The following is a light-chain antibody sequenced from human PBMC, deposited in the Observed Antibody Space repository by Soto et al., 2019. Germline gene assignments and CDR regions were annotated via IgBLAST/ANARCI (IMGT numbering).Light chain of an antibody. CDR1: QSVSSTY. Sequence: EIVLTQSPGTLSLSPGERATLSCRASQSVSSTYLAWYQQKPGQAPRLLIYGASSRATGLPDRFSGGGSGVDYTITISRLEPADFAVYYCQQYGNSPPYSFGQGTKLEIK. J-gene: IGKJ2*03. CDR3: QQYGNSPPYS. CDR2: GAS. V-gene: IGKV3-20*01.